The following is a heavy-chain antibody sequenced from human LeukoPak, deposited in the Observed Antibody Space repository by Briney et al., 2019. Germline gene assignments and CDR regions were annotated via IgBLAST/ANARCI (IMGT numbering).Heavy chain of an antibody. D-gene: IGHD1-26*01. CDR1: GYTFTNYG. CDR2: ISGYSGDT. V-gene: IGHV1-18*01. CDR3: SRAGVVGAPAWVDV. Sequence: ASVKVSCKASGYTFTNYGVSWVRQAPGQGLEWMGWISGYSGDTNYAQKLRGRVTMTTDTSTTTAYMELRSLRSDDTAVYYCSRAGVVGAPAWVDVWGQGTTVTVSS. J-gene: IGHJ6*02.